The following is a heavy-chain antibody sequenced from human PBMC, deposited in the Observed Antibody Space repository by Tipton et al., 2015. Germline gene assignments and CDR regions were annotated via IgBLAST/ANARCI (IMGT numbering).Heavy chain of an antibody. V-gene: IGHV4-4*07. CDR3: ARIRGSALRWFDN. Sequence: LRLSCTVSGGSIRSYYWNWIRQTAGKGLEWIGRIYTNGATNYNPSLKSRVTMSVDLAKNHVSLNLTSVTAADTAVYYCARIRGSALRWFDNRGQGTLVTVSS. CDR2: IYTNGAT. D-gene: IGHD4-23*01. CDR1: GGSIRSYY. J-gene: IGHJ4*02.